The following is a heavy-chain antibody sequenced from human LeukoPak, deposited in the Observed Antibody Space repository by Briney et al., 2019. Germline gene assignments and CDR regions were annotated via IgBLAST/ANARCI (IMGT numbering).Heavy chain of an antibody. D-gene: IGHD3-10*01. V-gene: IGHV1-69*13. CDR2: IIPIFGTA. CDR3: ARLGSEVRAPYNWFDP. CDR1: GGTFSSYA. J-gene: IGHJ5*02. Sequence: ASVKVSCKASGGTFSSYAISWVRQAPGQGLEWMGGIIPIFGTANYAQKFQGRVTITADESTSTAYMELSRLRSDDTAVYYCARLGSEVRAPYNWFDPWGQGTLVTVSS.